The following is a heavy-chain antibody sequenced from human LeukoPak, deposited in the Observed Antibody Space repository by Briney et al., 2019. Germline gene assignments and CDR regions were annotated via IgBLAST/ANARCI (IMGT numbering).Heavy chain of an antibody. CDR2: IIPIFGTA. J-gene: IGHJ4*02. Sequence: ASVKVSCKASGGTFSSYAISWVRQAPGQGLEWMGGIIPIFGTANYAQKFQGRVTVTADESTSTAYMELSSLRSEDTAVYYCARDSIQSRVRGVMSFDYWGQGTLATVSS. V-gene: IGHV1-69*13. D-gene: IGHD3-10*01. CDR1: GGTFSSYA. CDR3: ARDSIQSRVRGVMSFDY.